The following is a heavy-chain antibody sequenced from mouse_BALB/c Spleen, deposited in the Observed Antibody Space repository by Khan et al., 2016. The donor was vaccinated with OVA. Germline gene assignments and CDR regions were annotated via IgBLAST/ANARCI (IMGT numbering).Heavy chain of an antibody. J-gene: IGHJ3*01. CDR3: ARLERYGHLAN. V-gene: IGHV4-2*02. CDR2: INPGSSTI. CDR1: GFDFSRYW. Sequence: EVQLQESGGGLVQPGGSLILSCAASGFDFSRYWMSWARQAPGKGQEWIGEINPGSSTINYTPSLKEKFIISRDNAKNTLYLQMRKVRSEDTALYYCARLERYGHLANWGQGTLVTVAA. D-gene: IGHD2-14*01.